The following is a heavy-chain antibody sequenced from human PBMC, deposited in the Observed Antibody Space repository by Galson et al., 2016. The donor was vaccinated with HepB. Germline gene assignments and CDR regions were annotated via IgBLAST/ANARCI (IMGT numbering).Heavy chain of an antibody. CDR2: ISASGGST. D-gene: IGHD3-3*01. CDR1: GFTFSSYA. J-gene: IGHJ4*02. CDR3: AKDGGYYDFWSSYYWGFDY. Sequence: SLRLSCAASGFTFSSYAMGWVRQAPGKGLEWVSAISASGGSTYYADSVKGRFTISRDNSKNTLYLQMNSLRAEDTAVYYCAKDGGYYDFWSSYYWGFDYWGQGTLVTVSS. V-gene: IGHV3-23*01.